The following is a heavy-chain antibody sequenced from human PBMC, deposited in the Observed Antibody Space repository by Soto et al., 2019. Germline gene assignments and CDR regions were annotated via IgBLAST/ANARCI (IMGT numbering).Heavy chain of an antibody. V-gene: IGHV3-23*01. D-gene: IGHD7-27*01. Sequence: HPGGSVRLSCAASGFTFSSYTMSWVRQAPGKGLEWVSTISGSGSSTYSADSVKGRFTISRDNSKNTLYLQMNSLRVEDTAIYYCAKAWGIDYWGQGTLVTVSS. CDR3: AKAWGIDY. CDR2: ISGSGSST. J-gene: IGHJ4*02. CDR1: GFTFSSYT.